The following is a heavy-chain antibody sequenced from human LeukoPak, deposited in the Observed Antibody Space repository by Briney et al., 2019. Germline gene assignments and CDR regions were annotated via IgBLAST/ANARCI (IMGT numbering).Heavy chain of an antibody. Sequence: GGSLRLSCSASGFSFNNYAVHWVRQAPGKGLEYVSGINSDGGTSHYADSAKGRFTISRDNSKNALYLQLSSLRPEDTALYYCVKTMVVFGGLIRSDAFDIWGQGTMVTVSS. CDR2: INSDGGTS. V-gene: IGHV3-64D*06. CDR1: GFSFNNYA. J-gene: IGHJ3*02. D-gene: IGHD3-10*01. CDR3: VKTMVVFGGLIRSDAFDI.